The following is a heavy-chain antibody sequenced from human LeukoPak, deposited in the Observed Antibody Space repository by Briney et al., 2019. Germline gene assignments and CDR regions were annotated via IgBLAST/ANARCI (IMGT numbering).Heavy chain of an antibody. D-gene: IGHD1-26*01. J-gene: IGHJ3*02. CDR3: AKEGMGSEATTADVAFEI. Sequence: SETLSLTCTVSGGSISNYHWSWIRQSPGKGLEWIGYLYDTGSTNYKPSLRSRVTISVDTSKNQISLKLSSVTAADTAVYFCAKEGMGSEATTADVAFEIWGQGTLVTVSS. CDR2: LYDTGST. CDR1: GGSISNYH. V-gene: IGHV4-59*12.